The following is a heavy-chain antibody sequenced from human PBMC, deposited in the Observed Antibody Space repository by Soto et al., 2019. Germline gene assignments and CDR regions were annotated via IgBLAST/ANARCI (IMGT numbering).Heavy chain of an antibody. CDR1: GFTFNIYA. CDR3: AKDRYLDHDSRGYLFDN. CDR2: ISRYGDFT. J-gene: IGHJ4*02. D-gene: IGHD3-22*01. V-gene: IGHV3-23*01. Sequence: EVQLLESGGDLIQPGGSLRLSCAASGFTFNIYAMTWVRQAPGKGLEWVSAISRYGDFTYYATSLERRFNISRDNSKKTMYLQVNSLRAEDTAVYYCAKDRYLDHDSRGYLFDNWGQGALVTASS.